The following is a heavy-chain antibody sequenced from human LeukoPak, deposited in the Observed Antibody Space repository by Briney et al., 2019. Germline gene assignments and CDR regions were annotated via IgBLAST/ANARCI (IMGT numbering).Heavy chain of an antibody. CDR1: GFTFSSYS. Sequence: GGSLRLSCAASGFTFSSYSMNWVRQAPGKGLEWVSSISSSSSYIYYADSVKGRFTISRDNAKNSLYLQMNSLRAEDTAVYYCAREVGNWNDPFAYWSQGTLVTVSS. CDR2: ISSSSSYI. D-gene: IGHD1-1*01. J-gene: IGHJ4*02. V-gene: IGHV3-21*01. CDR3: AREVGNWNDPFAY.